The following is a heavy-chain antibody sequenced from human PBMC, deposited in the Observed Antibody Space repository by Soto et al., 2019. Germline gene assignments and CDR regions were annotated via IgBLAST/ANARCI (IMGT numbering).Heavy chain of an antibody. CDR2: ISGYNGNT. CDR1: GYSFTTYG. V-gene: IGHV1-18*01. CDR3: AREGPAPYYYYGMDV. J-gene: IGHJ6*02. Sequence: QVQLVQSRGEVKKPGASVKVSCKTSGYSFTTYGISWVRQAPGQGLEWMGWISGYNGNTNYAQNLQGRVTMTTDTSTSTAYMELRSLRSDDTAVYYCAREGPAPYYYYGMDVWGQGSPVTVSS.